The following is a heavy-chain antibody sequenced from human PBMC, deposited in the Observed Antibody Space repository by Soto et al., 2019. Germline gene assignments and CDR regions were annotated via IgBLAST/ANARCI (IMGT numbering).Heavy chain of an antibody. V-gene: IGHV3-30-3*01. CDR2: ISYDGSNK. CDR3: ARGDREDIAVVIGAPPGEYGVDV. CDR1: GFTFRIYA. D-gene: IGHD2-15*01. Sequence: QVQLVESGGGVVQPGRSLRLSCAASGFTFRIYAMHWVRQAPGKGLECVAVISYDGSNKFYRDSVKGRFTISRDNSKITLYLQINSLRYEDTAVYYCARGDREDIAVVIGAPPGEYGVDVWGQGTTVTVSS. J-gene: IGHJ6*02.